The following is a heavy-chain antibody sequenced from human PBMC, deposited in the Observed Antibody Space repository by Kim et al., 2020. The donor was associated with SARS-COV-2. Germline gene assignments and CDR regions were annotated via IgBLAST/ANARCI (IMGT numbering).Heavy chain of an antibody. J-gene: IGHJ4*02. CDR3: AKDLVYDYVWGSYRDHGFDY. CDR1: GFTFSSYA. D-gene: IGHD3-16*02. CDR2: ISGSGGST. V-gene: IGHV3-23*01. Sequence: GGSLRLSCAASGFTFSSYAMSWVRQAPGKGLEWVSAISGSGGSTYYADSVKGRFTISRDNSKNTLYLQMNSLRAEDTAVYYCAKDLVYDYVWGSYRDHGFDYWGQGTLVTVSS.